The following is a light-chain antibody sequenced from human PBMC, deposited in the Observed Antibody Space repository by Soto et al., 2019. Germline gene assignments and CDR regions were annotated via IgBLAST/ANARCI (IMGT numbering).Light chain of an antibody. CDR2: DAS. V-gene: IGKV3D-20*01. J-gene: IGKJ1*01. Sequence: EIVLTQSPATLSLSQGERATLSCGASQTVNSRYLAWYQQKPGLAPRLLIYDASTRATGIPDRFSGSGSGTEFTLTISSLQPDDFATYYCQQYDSFSVTFGQGTKVDIK. CDR3: QQYDSFSVT. CDR1: QTVNSRY.